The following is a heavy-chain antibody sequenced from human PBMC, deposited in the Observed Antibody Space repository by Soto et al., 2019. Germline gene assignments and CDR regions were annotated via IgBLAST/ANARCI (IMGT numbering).Heavy chain of an antibody. Sequence: GGSLRLSCAASGFTFSSYAMSWVRQAPGKGLEWVSAISGSGGSTYYADSVKGRFTISRDNSKNTLYLQMNSLRAEDTAVYYCAKWGGYYGSGSYYITDYWGQGTLVTVSS. CDR2: ISGSGGST. V-gene: IGHV3-23*01. J-gene: IGHJ4*02. CDR1: GFTFSSYA. CDR3: AKWGGYYGSGSYYITDY. D-gene: IGHD3-10*01.